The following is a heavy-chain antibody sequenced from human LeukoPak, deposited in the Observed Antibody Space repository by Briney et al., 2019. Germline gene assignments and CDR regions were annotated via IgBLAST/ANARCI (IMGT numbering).Heavy chain of an antibody. J-gene: IGHJ4*02. V-gene: IGHV4-59*08. CDR1: GGSISSYY. CDR2: IYYRST. D-gene: IGHD1-1*01. CDR3: ARAVEGPTTNYYFDY. Sequence: SETLSLTCTVSGGSISSYYWSWIRQPPGKGLEWIGYIYYRSTNYNPSLKSRVTISIDTSKNQLSLKLSSVTAADTAVYYCARAVEGPTTNYYFDYWGQGTLVTVSS.